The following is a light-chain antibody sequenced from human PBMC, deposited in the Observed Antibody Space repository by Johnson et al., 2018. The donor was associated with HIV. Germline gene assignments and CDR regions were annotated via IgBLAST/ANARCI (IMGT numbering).Light chain of an antibody. CDR1: SSNIGNNY. J-gene: IGLJ1*01. CDR3: GTWDILLSAKV. Sequence: QSVLTQPPSVSAAPGQKVTISCSGSSSNIGNNYVSWYQQLPGTAPKLLIYENNKRPSGIPDRFSGSKSGTSATLGITGLQTGDEADYYCGTWDILLSAKVFGTGTKVTV. CDR2: ENN. V-gene: IGLV1-51*02.